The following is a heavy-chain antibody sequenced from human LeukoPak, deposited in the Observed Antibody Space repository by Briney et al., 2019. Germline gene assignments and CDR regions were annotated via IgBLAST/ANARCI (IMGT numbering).Heavy chain of an antibody. CDR3: ARLDSGWYRY. CDR1: GGSISSYY. V-gene: IGHV4-59*01. CDR2: IYYSGST. Sequence: KPSETLSLTCTVSGGSISSYYWSWIRQPPGKGLEWIGYIYYSGSTNYNPSLKSRVTISVNTSKNQFSLKLSSVTAADTAVYYCARLDSGWYRYWGQGTLVTVAS. J-gene: IGHJ4*02. D-gene: IGHD6-19*01.